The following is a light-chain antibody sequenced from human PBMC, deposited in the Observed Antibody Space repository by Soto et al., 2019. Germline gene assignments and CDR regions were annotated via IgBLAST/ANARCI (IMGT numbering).Light chain of an antibody. Sequence: QAVVTQAPSLTVTPGGTVTLTCGSSTGPVSSGRYVYWFQQKPSQAPRTLLYDTCNTHAWTPARLSGSLLGGKAALTLSGAQSEDEADYFCLLSFNTIVDFGGGPKATVL. CDR2: DTC. CDR3: LLSFNTIVD. J-gene: IGLJ2*01. CDR1: TGPVSSGRY. V-gene: IGLV7-46*01.